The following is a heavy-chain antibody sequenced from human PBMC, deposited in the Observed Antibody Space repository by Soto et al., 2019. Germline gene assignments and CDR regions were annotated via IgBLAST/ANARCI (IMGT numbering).Heavy chain of an antibody. CDR1: GDSIRNSGHY. Sequence: QVHLQESGPRLVEPSETLSLTCSVSGDSIRNSGHYWGGGRQPPGKGLEWIGSVYYSGTSYRKPSLKSRLTMSIDTSKNQFSLRLTSVTAADTAIYYCARPATVAPPDAFQVWSQGTLVTVSS. CDR3: ARPATVAPPDAFQV. J-gene: IGHJ3*01. CDR2: VYYSGTS. D-gene: IGHD6-19*01. V-gene: IGHV4-39*01.